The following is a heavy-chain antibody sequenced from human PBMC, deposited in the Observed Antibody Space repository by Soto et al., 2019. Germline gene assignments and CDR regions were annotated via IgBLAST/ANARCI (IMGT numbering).Heavy chain of an antibody. Sequence: QVQLQQWGAGLLKPSETLSLTCAVYGGSFSGYYWSWIRQPPGKGLEWIGEINHSGSTNYNPSLKSRVTISVDTSKNQFSLKLSSVNAADTDVYYCARPHGGVRGVHNWFDPWGQGTLVTVSS. D-gene: IGHD3-10*01. CDR1: GGSFSGYY. J-gene: IGHJ5*02. CDR2: INHSGST. V-gene: IGHV4-34*01. CDR3: ARPHGGVRGVHNWFDP.